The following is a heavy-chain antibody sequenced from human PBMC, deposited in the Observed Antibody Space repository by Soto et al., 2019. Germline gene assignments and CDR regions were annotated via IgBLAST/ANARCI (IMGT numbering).Heavy chain of an antibody. J-gene: IGHJ6*02. CDR2: LNSGNGKT. V-gene: IGHV1-3*01. D-gene: IGHD3-3*01. CDR1: GYTFKAYA. CDR3: AREWPEIRLFVVLHPSFGMDA. Sequence: ASVKVSCKGSGYTFKAYAIHWVRQAPGHRLEWMGWLNSGNGKTQYSQKFQDRVTITSDTCGKTAYMELSSLGSEDTAVYCCAREWPEIRLFVVLHPSFGMDAWG.